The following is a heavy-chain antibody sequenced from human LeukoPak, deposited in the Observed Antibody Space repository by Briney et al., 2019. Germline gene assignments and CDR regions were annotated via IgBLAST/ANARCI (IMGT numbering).Heavy chain of an antibody. V-gene: IGHV1-2*02. D-gene: IGHD3/OR15-3a*01. Sequence: ASVKVSCQASGYTFTGYYMHWVRQAPGQGLEWMGGINHNSGGTNYAQKFQGRVTMTRDTSISTAYMELSRLRSDDTAVYYCARDFGLLGAYAFDIWGQGTMVTVSS. J-gene: IGHJ3*02. CDR3: ARDFGLLGAYAFDI. CDR1: GYTFTGYY. CDR2: INHNSGGT.